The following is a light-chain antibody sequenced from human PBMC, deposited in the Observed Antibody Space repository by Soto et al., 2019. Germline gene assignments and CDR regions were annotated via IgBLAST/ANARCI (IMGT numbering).Light chain of an antibody. V-gene: IGKV3-11*01. CDR1: QSVSSY. CDR3: QQFSGYPLT. J-gene: IGKJ4*01. Sequence: EIVLTQSPATLSLSPGERATLSCRASQSVSSYLAWYQQKPGQAPRLLIYDASNRATGIPARFSGSGSGTDFTLTISSLEPEDFAVYYCQQFSGYPLTFGGGTKVEIK. CDR2: DAS.